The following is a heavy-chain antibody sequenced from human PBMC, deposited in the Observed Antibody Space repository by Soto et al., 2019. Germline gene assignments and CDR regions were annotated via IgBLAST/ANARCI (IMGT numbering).Heavy chain of an antibody. Sequence: PGESLKISCKGSGYSFTSYWIGWVRQMPGKGLEWMGIIYPGDSDTRYSPSFQGQVTISADKSISTAYLQWSSLKASDTAMYYCASSQALFTMVRDYYYYGMDVWGQGTTVTVSS. D-gene: IGHD3-10*01. V-gene: IGHV5-51*01. CDR3: ASSQALFTMVRDYYYYGMDV. J-gene: IGHJ6*02. CDR1: GYSFTSYW. CDR2: IYPGDSDT.